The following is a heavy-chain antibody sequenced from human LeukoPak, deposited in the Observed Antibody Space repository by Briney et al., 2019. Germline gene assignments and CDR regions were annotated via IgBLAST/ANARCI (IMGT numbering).Heavy chain of an antibody. Sequence: TGGSLRLSCAASGFTFSSYSMNWVRQAPGKGLEWVSSISSSSSYIYYADSVKGRFTISRDNAKNSLYLQMISLRAEDTAVYYCARASGTKLDYWGQGTLVTVSS. CDR1: GFTFSSYS. D-gene: IGHD1-1*01. V-gene: IGHV3-21*01. J-gene: IGHJ4*02. CDR3: ARASGTKLDY. CDR2: ISSSSSYI.